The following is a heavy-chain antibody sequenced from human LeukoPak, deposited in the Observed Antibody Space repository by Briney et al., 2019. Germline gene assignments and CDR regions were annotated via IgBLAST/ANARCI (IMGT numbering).Heavy chain of an antibody. CDR1: GGSFSGYY. Sequence: SETLSLTCAVYGGSFSGYYWSWIRQPPGKGLEWIGEINHSGSTNYNPSLKSRVTISVDTSKNQFSLKLSSVTAADTAVYYCARRSSSWSHGTDVWGQGTTVTVSS. CDR3: ARRSSSWSHGTDV. CDR2: INHSGST. J-gene: IGHJ6*02. D-gene: IGHD6-13*01. V-gene: IGHV4-34*01.